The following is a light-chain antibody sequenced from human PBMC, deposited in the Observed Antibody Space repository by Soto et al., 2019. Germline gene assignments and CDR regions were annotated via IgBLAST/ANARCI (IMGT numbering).Light chain of an antibody. CDR1: SSDVGGYNY. CDR3: SSYTGSTTLHYV. V-gene: IGLV2-14*01. Sequence: ALTQPASVSGSPGQSITISCTGTSSDVGGYNYVSWYQQHPGKAPKLLIYDVSNRPSGASNRFSGSKSGNTASLTISGLQAEDEADYYCSSYTGSTTLHYVFGTGTKVTVL. CDR2: DVS. J-gene: IGLJ1*01.